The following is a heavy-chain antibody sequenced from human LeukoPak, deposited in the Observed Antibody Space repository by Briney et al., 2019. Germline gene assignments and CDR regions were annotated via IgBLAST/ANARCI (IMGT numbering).Heavy chain of an antibody. D-gene: IGHD3-9*01. V-gene: IGHV3-30*02. CDR3: ANPARGRYFDWLLY. Sequence: GGSLRLSCAASGFTFSSYGMHWVRQAPGKGLEWVAFIRYDGSNKYYADSVKGRFTISRDNSKNTLYLQMNSLRAEDTAVYYCANPARGRYFDWLLYWGQGTLVTVSS. CDR1: GFTFSSYG. J-gene: IGHJ4*02. CDR2: IRYDGSNK.